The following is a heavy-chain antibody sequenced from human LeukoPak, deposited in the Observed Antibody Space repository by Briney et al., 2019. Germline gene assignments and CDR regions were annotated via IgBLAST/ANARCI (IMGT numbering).Heavy chain of an antibody. CDR2: ISYDGYDK. Sequence: GGSLRLSCAASGFTFNDYAMYWVRQAPGKGLEWVTLISYDGYDKSYADSVRGRFTISRDNSRNTLYLQMDSLRSEDTAVYYCARDFFPIVDSTWYEIGYWGQGTLVTVSS. J-gene: IGHJ4*02. V-gene: IGHV3-30-3*01. CDR1: GFTFNDYA. D-gene: IGHD2-21*01. CDR3: ARDFFPIVDSTWYEIGY.